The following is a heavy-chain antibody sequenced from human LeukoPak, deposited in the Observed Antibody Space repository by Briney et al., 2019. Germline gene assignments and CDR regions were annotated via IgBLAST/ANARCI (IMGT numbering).Heavy chain of an antibody. CDR2: ISYDGSNK. V-gene: IGHV3-30*18. CDR3: AKKYSNSRDVDY. D-gene: IGHD4-11*01. CDR1: GFTFSSYG. J-gene: IGHJ4*02. Sequence: GGSLRLSCAASGFTFSSYGMHWVRQAPGKGLEWVAVISYDGSNKYYADSVKGRFTISRDNSKNTLYLQMNSLRAEDTAVYYCAKKYSNSRDVDYWGQGTLVTVSS.